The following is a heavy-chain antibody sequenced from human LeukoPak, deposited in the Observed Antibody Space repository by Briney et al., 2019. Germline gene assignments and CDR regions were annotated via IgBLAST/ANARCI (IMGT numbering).Heavy chain of an antibody. CDR3: ARASGGSYSGAFDI. V-gene: IGHV3-20*01. J-gene: IGHJ3*02. Sequence: GGSLRLSCAASGFTFDDYGMSWVRQAPGKGLEWVSGINWNGGSTGYADSVKGRFTISRDNAKNSLYLQMNSLRAEDTALYHCARASGGSYSGAFDIWGQGTMVTVSS. CDR1: GFTFDDYG. CDR2: INWNGGST. D-gene: IGHD1-26*01.